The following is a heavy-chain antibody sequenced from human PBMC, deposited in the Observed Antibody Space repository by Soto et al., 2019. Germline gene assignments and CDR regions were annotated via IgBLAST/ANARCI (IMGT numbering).Heavy chain of an antibody. V-gene: IGHV3-30-3*01. CDR2: ISYDGSNK. J-gene: IGHJ6*02. Sequence: QVQLVESGGGVVQPGRSLRLSCAASGFTFSSYAMHWVRQAPGKGLEWVAVISYDGSNKYYADSVKGRFTISRDNSKNALYLQRTSLRAEDTAVYYCARRYGSSWYSTPGAYGMDVWGQGTTVTVSS. CDR1: GFTFSSYA. D-gene: IGHD6-13*01. CDR3: ARRYGSSWYSTPGAYGMDV.